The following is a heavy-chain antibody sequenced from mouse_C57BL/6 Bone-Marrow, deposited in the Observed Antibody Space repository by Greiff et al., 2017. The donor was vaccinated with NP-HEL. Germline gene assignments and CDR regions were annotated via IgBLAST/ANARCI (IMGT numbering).Heavy chain of an antibody. V-gene: IGHV1-80*01. CDR2: IYPGDGDT. Sequence: QVQLQQSGAELVKPGASVKISCKASGYAFSSYWMNWVKQRPGKGLEWIGQIYPGDGDTNYNGKFKGKATLTADKSSSTAYMQLSSLTSEDSAVYFCARNGDGSSLYYYAMDYWGQGTSVTVSS. CDR3: ARNGDGSSLYYYAMDY. CDR1: GYAFSSYW. D-gene: IGHD1-1*01. J-gene: IGHJ4*01.